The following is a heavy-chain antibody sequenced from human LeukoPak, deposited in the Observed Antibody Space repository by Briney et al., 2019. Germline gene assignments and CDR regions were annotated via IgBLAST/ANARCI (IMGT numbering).Heavy chain of an antibody. CDR2: ISYDGSNK. V-gene: IGHV3-30*18. Sequence: GGSLRLSCAASGFTFSSYGMHWVRQAPGKGLEWVAVISYDGSNKYYADSVKGRFTISGDNSKNTLYLQMNSLRAEDTAVYYCAKDLAAVAGTFDYWGQGTLVTVSS. CDR1: GFTFSSYG. CDR3: AKDLAAVAGTFDY. D-gene: IGHD6-19*01. J-gene: IGHJ4*02.